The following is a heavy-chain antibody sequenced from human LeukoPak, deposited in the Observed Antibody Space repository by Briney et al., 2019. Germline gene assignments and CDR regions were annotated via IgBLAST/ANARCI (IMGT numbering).Heavy chain of an antibody. Sequence: LPGGSLRLSCAASGFTFSSYWMSWVRQAPGKGLEWVANIKQDGSEKYYVDSVKGRFTISRDNAKNSLYLKMNSLRAEDTAVYYCASLKNSGWGNAFHFWGQGTMVTVSS. D-gene: IGHD6-19*01. CDR1: GFTFSSYW. J-gene: IGHJ3*01. CDR2: IKQDGSEK. CDR3: ASLKNSGWGNAFHF. V-gene: IGHV3-7*01.